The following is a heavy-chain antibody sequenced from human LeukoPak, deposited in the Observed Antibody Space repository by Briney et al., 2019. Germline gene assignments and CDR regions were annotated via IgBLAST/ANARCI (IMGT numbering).Heavy chain of an antibody. J-gene: IGHJ6*04. D-gene: IGHD2-2*01. CDR3: ARELKIVVVPAAMYYYYGMDV. V-gene: IGHV1-69*13. CDR2: IIPIFDTS. CDR1: GGTFSSYG. Sequence: SVKVSCKASGGTFSSYGISWVRQAPGQGLEWMGGIIPIFDTSNYAQKFQGRVTITANESTSTAYMELRSLRSDDTAVYYCARELKIVVVPAAMYYYYGMDVWGKGTTVTVSS.